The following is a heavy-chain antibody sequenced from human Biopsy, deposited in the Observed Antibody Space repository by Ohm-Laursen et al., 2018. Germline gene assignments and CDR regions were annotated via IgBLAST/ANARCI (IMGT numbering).Heavy chain of an antibody. D-gene: IGHD2-2*01. CDR1: GYTFSSYG. CDR3: ARGGTLVVVPTAVLHSFDI. J-gene: IGHJ3*02. CDR2: ISTYNGNT. Sequence: SSMKVSCKASGYTFSSYGINWVRQAPGQGLEWLGWISTYNGNTNYAQNLQGRVTMTTDTSTSTAYMELRSLRSDDTAVYYCARGGTLVVVPTAVLHSFDIWGQGTMVTVSS. V-gene: IGHV1-18*01.